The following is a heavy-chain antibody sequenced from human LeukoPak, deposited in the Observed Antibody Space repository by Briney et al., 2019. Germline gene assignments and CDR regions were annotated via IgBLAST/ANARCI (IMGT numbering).Heavy chain of an antibody. J-gene: IGHJ3*01. D-gene: IGHD3-10*01. V-gene: IGHV3-48*01. CDR3: AKEVTYGGAAFDV. CDR2: ISSTRPTI. CDR1: GFSFSSYN. Sequence: GGSLRLSCAASGFSFSSYNMNWVRQTPGKGLEWISYISSTRPTIYYADSVKGRFTISRDDAKSSLYLQMNSLRVEDTAVYYCAKEVTYGGAAFDVWGQGTTVTVSS.